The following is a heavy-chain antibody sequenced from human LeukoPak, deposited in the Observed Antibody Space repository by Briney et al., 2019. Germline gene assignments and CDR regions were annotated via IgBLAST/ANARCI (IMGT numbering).Heavy chain of an antibody. CDR2: IIPIFGTA. D-gene: IGHD3-22*01. Sequence: SVKVSCKASGGTFSSYAISWVRQAPGQGLEWMGGIIPIFGTANYAQKFQGRVTITADESTSTAYMELSSLRAEDTAVYYCAKDRGSGYYYGYFDCWGQGTLVTVSS. CDR3: AKDRGSGYYYGYFDC. J-gene: IGHJ4*02. V-gene: IGHV1-69*13. CDR1: GGTFSSYA.